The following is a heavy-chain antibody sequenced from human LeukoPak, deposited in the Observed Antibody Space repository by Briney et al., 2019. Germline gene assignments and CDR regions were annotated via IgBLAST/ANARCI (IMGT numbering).Heavy chain of an antibody. V-gene: IGHV3-23*01. Sequence: PGGSLRLSCAASGFTFSSYAMSWVRQAPGKGLEWVSAISGSGGSTYYADSVKGRFTISRDNSKNTLYLQMNSLRAEDTAVYYCAKDHYYDSSGSEIPDYWGQGNLVTVSS. CDR3: AKDHYYDSSGSEIPDY. D-gene: IGHD3-22*01. CDR1: GFTFSSYA. J-gene: IGHJ4*02. CDR2: ISGSGGST.